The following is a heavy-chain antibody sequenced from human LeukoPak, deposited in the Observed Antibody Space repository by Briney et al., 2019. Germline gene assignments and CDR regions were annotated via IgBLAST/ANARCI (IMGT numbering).Heavy chain of an antibody. CDR2: INPNSGGT. CDR1: GGTFSSYA. CDR3: ARGGYCRSGNCFILAAEFDY. D-gene: IGHD2-15*01. J-gene: IGHJ4*02. Sequence: ASVKVSCKASGGTFSSYAISWVRQAPGQGLEWMGWINPNSGGTDYAQKFQGRVTMTRDTSINTAYMELKWLGSDDTAVYYCARGGYCRSGNCFILAAEFDYWGQGTLVTVSS. V-gene: IGHV1-2*02.